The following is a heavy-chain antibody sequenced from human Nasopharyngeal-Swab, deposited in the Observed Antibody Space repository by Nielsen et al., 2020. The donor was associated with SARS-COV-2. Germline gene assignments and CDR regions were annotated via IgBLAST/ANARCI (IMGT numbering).Heavy chain of an antibody. D-gene: IGHD6-19*01. CDR2: ISYDGSNK. Sequence: GESLQISCAASGFTFSSYAMHWVRQAPGKGLEWVAVISYDGSNKYYADSVKGRFTISRDNSKNTLYLQMNSLRAEDTALYYCAKDILAVAGTGCFDYWGQGTLVTVSS. J-gene: IGHJ4*02. V-gene: IGHV3-30*04. CDR3: AKDILAVAGTGCFDY. CDR1: GFTFSSYA.